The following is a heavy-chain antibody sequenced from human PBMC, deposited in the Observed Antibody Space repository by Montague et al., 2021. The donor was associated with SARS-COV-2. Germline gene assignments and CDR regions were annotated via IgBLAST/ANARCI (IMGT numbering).Heavy chain of an antibody. V-gene: IGHV3-21*01. Sequence: SLRLSCAASGFTFSSYSMNWVRQAPGKGLEWVSSISSSSSYIYYADSVKGRFTISRDNAKNSLYLQMNSLRAEDTAVYYCARDLVATIVSGGFDPWGQGTLVTVSS. J-gene: IGHJ5*02. D-gene: IGHD5-12*01. CDR2: ISSSSSYI. CDR3: ARDLVATIVSGGFDP. CDR1: GFTFSSYS.